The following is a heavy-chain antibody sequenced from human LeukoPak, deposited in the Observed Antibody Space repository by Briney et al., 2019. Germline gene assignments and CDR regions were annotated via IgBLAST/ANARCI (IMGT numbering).Heavy chain of an antibody. J-gene: IGHJ4*02. D-gene: IGHD6-13*01. CDR1: GFTFSDYY. CDR2: ISSSGSTI. Sequence: GGSLRLSCAASGFTFSDYYMSWIRQAPGKGLEWVSYISSSGSTIYYADSVKGRFAISRDNAKNSLYLQMNSLRAEDTAVYYCARDIAAAGNYFDYWGQGTLVTVSS. CDR3: ARDIAAAGNYFDY. V-gene: IGHV3-11*01.